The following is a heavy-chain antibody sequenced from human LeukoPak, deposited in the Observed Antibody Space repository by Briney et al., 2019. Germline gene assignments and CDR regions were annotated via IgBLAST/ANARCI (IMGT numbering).Heavy chain of an antibody. CDR3: ARRSGYSSGWYGSNWFDP. D-gene: IGHD6-19*01. CDR2: INHSGST. Sequence: SGTLSLTCAVSGGSISSSNWWSWVRQPPGKGLEWIGEINHSGSTNYNPSLKSRVTISVDTSKNQFSMKLSSVTAADTAVYYCARRSGYSSGWYGSNWFDPWGQGTLVTVSS. J-gene: IGHJ5*02. V-gene: IGHV4-4*02. CDR1: GGSISSSNW.